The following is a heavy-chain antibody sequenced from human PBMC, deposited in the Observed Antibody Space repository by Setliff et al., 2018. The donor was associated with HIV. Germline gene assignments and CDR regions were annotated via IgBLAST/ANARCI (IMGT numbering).Heavy chain of an antibody. V-gene: IGHV1-69*13. CDR1: GGTFSSYA. CDR3: ARGDTPMVIWGAYYYYYLDV. CDR2: IIPILGTT. D-gene: IGHD5-18*01. J-gene: IGHJ6*03. Sequence: SVKVSCKASGGTFSSYAISWVRQAPGQGLEWMGGIIPILGTTNYAQKFQGRVTITADESTSTAYMELSSLRSEDTAVYYCARGDTPMVIWGAYYYYYLDVWGKGTAVTVSS.